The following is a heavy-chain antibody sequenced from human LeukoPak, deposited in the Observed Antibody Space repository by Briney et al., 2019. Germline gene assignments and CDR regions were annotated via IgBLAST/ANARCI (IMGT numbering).Heavy chain of an antibody. CDR1: GFTVSSNY. CDR3: ARFSGLRFDP. Sequence: PGGSLRLSCAASGFTVSSNYMTWVRQAPGEGLEWVSLIYSGGSTFYADSVKGRFTISRDNSKNTLYLQMNSLRPEDTALYYCARFSGLRFDPWGQGTLVTVSS. CDR2: IYSGGST. D-gene: IGHD3-10*01. V-gene: IGHV3-66*02. J-gene: IGHJ5*02.